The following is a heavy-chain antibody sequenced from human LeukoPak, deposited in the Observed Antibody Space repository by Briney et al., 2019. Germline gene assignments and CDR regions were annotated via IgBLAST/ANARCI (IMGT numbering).Heavy chain of an antibody. J-gene: IGHJ4*02. CDR3: ARTGDYYDSSGYYDFDY. CDR2: IYYSGST. Sequence: MPSETLSLTCTVSGGSISSSSYYWGWIRQPPGKGLEWIGSIYYSGSTYYNPSLKSRVTISVDTSKNQFSLKLSSVTAADTAVYYCARTGDYYDSSGYYDFDYWGQGTLVTVSS. D-gene: IGHD3-22*01. V-gene: IGHV4-39*01. CDR1: GGSISSSSYY.